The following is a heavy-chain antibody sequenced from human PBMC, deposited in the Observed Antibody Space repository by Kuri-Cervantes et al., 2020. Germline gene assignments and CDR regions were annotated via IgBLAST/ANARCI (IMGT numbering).Heavy chain of an antibody. CDR1: GFGFSSFT. D-gene: IGHD2-2*01. Sequence: GESLKISCVASGFGFSSFTSHWVRQAPDKGLEWVAAISTDGGRQYYLDSVRGRFTVSRDNSHNTLFLQMDSLRPEDTAVYYCAKGGSISGYAPLDYWGQGTLVTVSS. V-gene: IGHV3-30-3*01. CDR3: AKGGSISGYAPLDY. J-gene: IGHJ4*02. CDR2: ISTDGGRQ.